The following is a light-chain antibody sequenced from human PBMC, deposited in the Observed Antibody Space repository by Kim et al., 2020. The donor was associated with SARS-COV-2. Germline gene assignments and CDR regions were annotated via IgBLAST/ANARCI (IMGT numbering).Light chain of an antibody. V-gene: IGLV3-21*04. CDR2: SDR. CDR1: RIGTKS. Sequence: APGQTAEITGGGNRIGTKSVHWYQQRPGRAPVVVIYSDRERPSGIPERFSGSNSGGTATLTLSGVEAGDEADYYCQVWDSNSDHVVFGGGTQLTVL. CDR3: QVWDSNSDHVV. J-gene: IGLJ3*02.